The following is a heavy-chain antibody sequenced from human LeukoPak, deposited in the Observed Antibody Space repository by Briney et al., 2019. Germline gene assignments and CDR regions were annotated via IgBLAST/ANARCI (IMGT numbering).Heavy chain of an antibody. CDR1: GFTFNYFW. J-gene: IGHJ4*02. CDR2: INNDGTAT. CDR3: ATVSEY. V-gene: IGHV3-74*01. Sequence: LGGSLRLSCAASGFTFNYFWMHWVRQVPGKGPVWVSGINNDGTATYYADSVKGRFTISRDNAKNTVYLQTNGLRAEDTSVYFCATVSEYWGQGTLVTVSS.